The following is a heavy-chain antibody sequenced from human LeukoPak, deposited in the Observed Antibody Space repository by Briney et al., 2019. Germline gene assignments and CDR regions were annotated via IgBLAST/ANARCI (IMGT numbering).Heavy chain of an antibody. CDR1: GGSIRSDSHY. CDR3: ARAALWFGELLYFDY. V-gene: IGHV4-39*07. CDR2: IHYSGST. D-gene: IGHD3-10*01. Sequence: PSETLSLTCTVSGGSIRSDSHYWAWIRQPPGEGLEWIGSIHYSGSTYYNPSLKSRVTISVDTSKNQFSLKLSSVTAADTAVYYCARAALWFGELLYFDYWGQGTLVTVSS. J-gene: IGHJ4*02.